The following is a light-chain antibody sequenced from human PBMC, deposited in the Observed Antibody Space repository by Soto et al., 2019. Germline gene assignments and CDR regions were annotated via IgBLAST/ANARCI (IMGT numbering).Light chain of an antibody. Sequence: DIRMTQSPSSLSAPVGDRVTLTCLASEEIISYLNWYQRKPGRDTTVLDYGATILPSGVHSRLSGSGSGTQFTCTVSSLQHDDVATSCCQQSHNAALTFGGGTKVE. J-gene: IGKJ4*01. V-gene: IGKV1-39*01. CDR3: QQSHNAALT. CDR1: EEIISY. CDR2: GAT.